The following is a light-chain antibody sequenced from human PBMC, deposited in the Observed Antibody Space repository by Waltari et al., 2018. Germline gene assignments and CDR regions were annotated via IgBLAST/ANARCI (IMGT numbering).Light chain of an antibody. CDR1: QAINNY. Sequence: DIQLTQSPSFMSASVGDSVTITCRASQAINNYLAWYQPKPGKAPALLIYAVSTLRGGVPSRFSGSGSGTEFSLTIISLQPEDFATYFCQHLNTFGGGTKVEIK. V-gene: IGKV1-9*01. CDR2: AVS. J-gene: IGKJ4*01. CDR3: QHLNT.